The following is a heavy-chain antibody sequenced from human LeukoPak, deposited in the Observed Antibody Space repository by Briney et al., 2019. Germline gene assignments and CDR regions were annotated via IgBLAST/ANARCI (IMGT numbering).Heavy chain of an antibody. CDR3: ASTRSSGWDFDY. Sequence: SETLSLTCTVSGGSISSSSYYWGWIRQPPGKGLEWIGSIYYSGSTYYNPSLRSRVTISVDTSKNQFSLKLSSVTATDTAVYYCASTRSSGWDFDYWGQGTLVTVSS. CDR1: GGSISSSSYY. CDR2: IYYSGST. V-gene: IGHV4-39*01. J-gene: IGHJ4*02. D-gene: IGHD6-19*01.